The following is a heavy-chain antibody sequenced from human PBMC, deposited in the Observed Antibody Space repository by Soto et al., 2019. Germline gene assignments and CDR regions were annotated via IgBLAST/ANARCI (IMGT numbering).Heavy chain of an antibody. Sequence: AGGSLRLSCAASGFTFSSYSINWVRQAPGKGLEWVSYISSSSSTIYHADSVKGRFTISRGNAENSLYLQMNSLRDEDTAVYYWARVDVATDMVWNYSGMAVCGRSTTVTVCS. D-gene: IGHD5-18*01. V-gene: IGHV3-48*02. J-gene: IGHJ6*02. CDR2: ISSSSSTI. CDR1: GFTFSSYS. CDR3: ARVDVATDMVWNYSGMAV.